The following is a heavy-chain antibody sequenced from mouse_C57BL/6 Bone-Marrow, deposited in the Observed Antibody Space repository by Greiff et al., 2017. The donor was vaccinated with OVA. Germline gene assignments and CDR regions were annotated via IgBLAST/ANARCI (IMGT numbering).Heavy chain of an antibody. CDR2: IDPETGGT. CDR1: GYTFTDYE. D-gene: IGHD2-5*01. CDR3: TRGDSNYYAMDY. V-gene: IGHV1-15*01. Sequence: QVQLKESGAELVRPGASVTLSCKASGYTFTDYEMHWVKQTPVHGLEWIGAIDPETGGTAYNQKFKGKAILTADKYSSTAYMELRSLTSEDAAVYYCTRGDSNYYAMDYWGQGTSVTVSS. J-gene: IGHJ4*01.